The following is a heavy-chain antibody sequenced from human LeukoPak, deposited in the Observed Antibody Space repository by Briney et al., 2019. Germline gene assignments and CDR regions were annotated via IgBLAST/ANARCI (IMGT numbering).Heavy chain of an antibody. CDR3: TTGRRDGYNSAFDF. CDR1: GFTFRTYD. Sequence: GGSLRLFCAASGFTFRTYDMHWVRQGKGEGLEWVSAIGTAGDTYYAGSVKGRFTISRENAKNSLFLQMNSLTAGDTAVYYCTTGRRDGYNSAFDFWGQGTMVTVSS. CDR2: IGTAGDT. J-gene: IGHJ3*01. D-gene: IGHD5-24*01. V-gene: IGHV3-13*01.